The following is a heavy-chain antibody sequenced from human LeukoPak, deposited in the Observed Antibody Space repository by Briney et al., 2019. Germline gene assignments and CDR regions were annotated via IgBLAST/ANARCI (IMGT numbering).Heavy chain of an antibody. CDR3: ARHDYGDRFLPGYFDY. Sequence: PSETLSLTCTVSGASISSYYWSWIRQPPGKGLEWIGSIYYSGSTYYNPSLKSRVTISVDTSKNQFSLKLSSVTAADTAVYYCARHDYGDRFLPGYFDYWGQGTLVTVSS. J-gene: IGHJ4*02. CDR1: GASISSYY. V-gene: IGHV4-59*05. CDR2: IYYSGST. D-gene: IGHD4-17*01.